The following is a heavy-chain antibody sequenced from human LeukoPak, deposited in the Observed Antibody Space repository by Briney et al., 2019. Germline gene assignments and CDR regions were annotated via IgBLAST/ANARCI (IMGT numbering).Heavy chain of an antibody. D-gene: IGHD4-17*01. CDR1: GGTFSSYA. CDR3: ARWDYGDYFFDY. V-gene: IGHV1-69*04. Sequence: SVKVSCKASGGTFSSYAISWVRQAPGQGLEWMGRIIPILGIANYAQKFQGRVAITADKSTSTAYMELSSLRSEDTAVYYCARWDYGDYFFDYWGQGTLVTVSS. CDR2: IIPILGIA. J-gene: IGHJ4*02.